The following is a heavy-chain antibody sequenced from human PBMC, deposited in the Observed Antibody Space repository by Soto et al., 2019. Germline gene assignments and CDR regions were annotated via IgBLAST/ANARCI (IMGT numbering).Heavy chain of an antibody. CDR2: ISSSSSTI. D-gene: IGHD2-2*03. CDR3: ARDGYCVSTTCYFLPDV. Sequence: GGSLRLSCAASGFTFSDYYMSWIRQAPGKGLEWVSYISSSSSTIYYADSVKGRFTISRDNAKNSLYLQMNSLRDEDTAVYYCARDGYCVSTTCYFLPDVWGQGTTVTVSS. J-gene: IGHJ6*02. CDR1: GFTFSDYY. V-gene: IGHV3-11*04.